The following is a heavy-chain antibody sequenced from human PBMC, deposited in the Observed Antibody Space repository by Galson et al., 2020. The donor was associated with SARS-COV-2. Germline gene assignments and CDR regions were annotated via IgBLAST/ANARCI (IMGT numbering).Heavy chain of an antibody. V-gene: IGHV3-30*19. CDR1: GFTLSNYG. CDR2: IAYDGHSK. D-gene: IGHD3-3*01. Sequence: GESLKISCVASGFTLSNYGMYLVRQAPANGLEWVSVIAYDGHSKYYADSVKGRFTISRDNSKNTLYLQMNSLRAEDTAVYYCTRGHGFLEWLLGYYYGMDVWGQGTTVTVSS. J-gene: IGHJ6*02. CDR3: TRGHGFLEWLLGYYYGMDV.